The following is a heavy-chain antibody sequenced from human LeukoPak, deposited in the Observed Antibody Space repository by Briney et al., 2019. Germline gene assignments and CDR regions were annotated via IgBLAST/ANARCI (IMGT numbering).Heavy chain of an antibody. Sequence: GGALRLSCAAPGVTSSGDWMYWVPDAPGKGRVWGSRILEAGRMTTYAASVQGRFTISRDNAKSTVFLQMNSLRVENTAVYFCVSRYYEYNVYDRHFDFWGRGILVTVSS. CDR1: GVTSSGDW. CDR3: VSRYYEYNVYDRHFDF. V-gene: IGHV3-74*03. CDR2: ILEAGRMT. J-gene: IGHJ4*02. D-gene: IGHD5/OR15-5a*01.